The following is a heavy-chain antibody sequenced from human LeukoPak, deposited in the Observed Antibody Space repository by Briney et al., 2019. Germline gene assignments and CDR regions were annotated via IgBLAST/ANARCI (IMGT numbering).Heavy chain of an antibody. Sequence: PGGSLRLSCAASGFTFSSNWMSWVRQAPGKGLEWVANIKHDGSEKYYVDSVKGRFTISRDNSKNSLYLQLTSLRAEDTALYYCARDRGRNSFDYWGQGTLVSVSS. J-gene: IGHJ4*02. CDR2: IKHDGSEK. V-gene: IGHV3-7*01. CDR3: ARDRGRNSFDY. D-gene: IGHD1-14*01. CDR1: GFTFSSNW.